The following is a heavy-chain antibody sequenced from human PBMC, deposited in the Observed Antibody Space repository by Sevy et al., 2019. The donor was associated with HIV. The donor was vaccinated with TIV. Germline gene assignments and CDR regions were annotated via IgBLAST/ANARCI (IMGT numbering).Heavy chain of an antibody. CDR2: ISGSGFST. D-gene: IGHD3-22*01. J-gene: IGHJ3*02. Sequence: GGSLRLSCAASGFTFNNYAMNWVRQAPGKGLEWVSAISGSGFSTYYADSVKGGFTFSRDNSKNTLYLQMISLRAEDTAVYYCAKDRFDGSGYYPEGAFDIWGQGTMVTVSS. CDR1: GFTFNNYA. V-gene: IGHV3-23*01. CDR3: AKDRFDGSGYYPEGAFDI.